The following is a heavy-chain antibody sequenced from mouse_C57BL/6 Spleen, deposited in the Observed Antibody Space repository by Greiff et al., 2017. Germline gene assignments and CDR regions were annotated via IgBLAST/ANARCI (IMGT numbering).Heavy chain of an antibody. CDR1: GYTFTNYW. J-gene: IGHJ4*01. D-gene: IGHD2-1*01. V-gene: IGHV1-63*01. CDR2: IYPGGGYT. Sequence: QVQLQQSGAELVRPGTSVKMSCKASGYTFTNYWIGWAKQRPGHGLEWIGDIYPGGGYTNYNEKFKGKATLTADKSSSTAYMQFSSLTSEDSAIYYCARGGNYGDYYAMDDWGQGTSVTVSS. CDR3: ARGGNYGDYYAMDD.